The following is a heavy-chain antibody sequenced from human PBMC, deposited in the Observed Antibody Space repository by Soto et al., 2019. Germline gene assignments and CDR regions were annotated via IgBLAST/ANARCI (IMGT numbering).Heavy chain of an antibody. Sequence: ASVKLSCPASGYTFTGYYMHWVRQAPGQGLEWMGWINPNSGGTNYAQKFQGWVTMTRDTSISTAYMELSRLRSDDTAVYYCASGGYSYGSHGWFDPWGQGTLVTVSS. V-gene: IGHV1-2*04. D-gene: IGHD5-18*01. CDR2: INPNSGGT. CDR3: ASGGYSYGSHGWFDP. J-gene: IGHJ5*02. CDR1: GYTFTGYY.